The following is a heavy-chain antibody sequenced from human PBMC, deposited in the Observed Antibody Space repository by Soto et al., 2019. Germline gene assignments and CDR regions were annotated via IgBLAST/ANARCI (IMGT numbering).Heavy chain of an antibody. V-gene: IGHV3-48*01. CDR1: GFTFSSYS. CDR3: ARDLNYGLFDY. D-gene: IGHD4-17*01. CDR2: ISSSSSTI. J-gene: IGHJ4*02. Sequence: EVQLVESGGGLVQPEGSLRLSCAASGFTFSSYSMNWVRQAPGKGLEWVSYISSSSSTIYYADSVKGRFTISRDKAKNSLYLQMNSLRAEATAVYYCARDLNYGLFDYWGQGTLVTVSS.